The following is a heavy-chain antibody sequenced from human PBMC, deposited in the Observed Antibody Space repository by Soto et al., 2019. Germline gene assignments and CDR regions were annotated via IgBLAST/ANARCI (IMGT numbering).Heavy chain of an antibody. V-gene: IGHV3-9*01. Sequence: SLRLSCAASGFTFDDYAMHWVRQAPGKGLEWVSGISWNSGSIGYADSVKGRFTISRDNAKNSLYLQMNSLRAEDTALYYCAKVFDFWSGLRPLAFDYWCQGTLVTVSS. D-gene: IGHD3-3*01. CDR1: GFTFDDYA. CDR2: ISWNSGSI. J-gene: IGHJ4*02. CDR3: AKVFDFWSGLRPLAFDY.